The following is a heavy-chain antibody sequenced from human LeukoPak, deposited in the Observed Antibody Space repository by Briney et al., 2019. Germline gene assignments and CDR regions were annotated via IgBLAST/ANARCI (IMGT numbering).Heavy chain of an antibody. J-gene: IGHJ4*02. Sequence: GSLRLSCAASGFTFSNAWMSWIRQPPGKGLEWIGEINHSGSTNYNPSLKSRVTISVDTSKNQFSLKLSSVTAADTAVYYCARGRWSSGWYYDYWGQGTLVTVSS. V-gene: IGHV4-34*01. CDR1: GFTFSNAW. CDR2: INHSGST. CDR3: ARGRWSSGWYYDY. D-gene: IGHD6-19*01.